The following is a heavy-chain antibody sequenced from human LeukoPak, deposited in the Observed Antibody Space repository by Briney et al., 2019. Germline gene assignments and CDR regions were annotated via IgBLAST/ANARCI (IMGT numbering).Heavy chain of an antibody. V-gene: IGHV3-74*01. CDR2: INSDGSST. J-gene: IGHJ4*02. CDR3: AKVLGGLWPGIDY. D-gene: IGHD2-15*01. CDR1: GFTFSTHS. Sequence: GGSLRLSCTASGFTFSTHSMHWVRQGPGKGPVCVSPINSDGSSTRYADSVTGRFTISRDNAKNTVYLQMNSLRAEDTAVYYCAKVLGGLWPGIDYWGQGTVVTVSS.